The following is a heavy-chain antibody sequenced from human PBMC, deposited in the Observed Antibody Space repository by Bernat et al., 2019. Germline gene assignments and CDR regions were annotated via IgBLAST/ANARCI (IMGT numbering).Heavy chain of an antibody. D-gene: IGHD3-9*01. CDR2: SNWNGGST. V-gene: IGHV3-20*04. J-gene: IGHJ4*02. CDR3: ARDGYDILAGPHDY. Sequence: EVQLVESGGGVVRPGGSLRLSCAASGFTFDDYGMSWARQAPGKGLEWARGSNWNGGSTGYADFVKGRFTISRDNAKNSLYLQMDSLRTEDTALYYWARDGYDILAGPHDYWGQGTLVTVSS. CDR1: GFTFDDYG.